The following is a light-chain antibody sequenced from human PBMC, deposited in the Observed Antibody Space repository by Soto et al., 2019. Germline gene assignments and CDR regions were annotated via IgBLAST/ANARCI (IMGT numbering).Light chain of an antibody. J-gene: IGLJ1*01. CDR3: CSYAGSITYV. CDR1: SSDVGTYNL. CDR2: EGS. Sequence: QSNLTEPAYVSGSPGLSITISYTGSSSDVGTYNLVSWYQQRPGKAPKLMIYEGSKRPSGVSNRFSGSKSGNTASLTISGLQAEDEADYYCCSYAGSITYVFGTGTKVTVL. V-gene: IGLV2-23*01.